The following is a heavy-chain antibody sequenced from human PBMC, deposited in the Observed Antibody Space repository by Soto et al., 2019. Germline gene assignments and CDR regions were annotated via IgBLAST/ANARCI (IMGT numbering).Heavy chain of an antibody. J-gene: IGHJ5*02. CDR3: PRDRAPRGWSYVDL. V-gene: IGHV1-69*13. CDR2: IIPIFGTP. D-gene: IGHD2-15*01. Sequence: SVKVSCKAFGGSFSDYAISWVRQAPGQGLEWMGGIIPIFGTPNYAQKFQDRVTFTAHESTNTAYMELSRLTSEDTAVYYCPRDRAPRGWSYVDLWGQGTQVTVSS. CDR1: GGSFSDYA.